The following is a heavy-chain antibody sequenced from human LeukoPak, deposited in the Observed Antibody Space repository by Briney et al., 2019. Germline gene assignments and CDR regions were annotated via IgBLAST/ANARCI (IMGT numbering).Heavy chain of an antibody. CDR3: ARALDYGDYYGMDV. D-gene: IGHD4-17*01. Sequence: ASVRVSCKASGYTFTSYAMHWVRQAPGQRLEWMGWINAGNGNTKYSQKFQGRVTITRDTSASTAYMELSSLRSEDTAVYYCARALDYGDYYGMDVWGQGTTVTVSS. CDR2: INAGNGNT. V-gene: IGHV1-3*01. J-gene: IGHJ6*02. CDR1: GYTFTSYA.